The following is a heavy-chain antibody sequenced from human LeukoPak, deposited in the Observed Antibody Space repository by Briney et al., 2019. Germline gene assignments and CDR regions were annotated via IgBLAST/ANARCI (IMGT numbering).Heavy chain of an antibody. CDR2: IKSKTGGGTT. D-gene: IGHD3-3*01. Sequence: PGGSLRLSCAASGFTFSNAWMSWVRQAPGKGLEWVGRIKSKTGGGTTDYAAPVKGRFTISRDDSKNTLYLQMNSLKTEDTAVYYCTTHWRSLDVWGKGTTVTVSS. CDR1: GFTFSNAW. CDR3: TTHWRSLDV. J-gene: IGHJ6*04. V-gene: IGHV3-15*01.